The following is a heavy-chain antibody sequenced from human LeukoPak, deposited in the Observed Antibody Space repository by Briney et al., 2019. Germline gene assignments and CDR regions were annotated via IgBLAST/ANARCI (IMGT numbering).Heavy chain of an antibody. V-gene: IGHV1-18*01. Sequence: ASVTVSCKASGYTFNNYGISWVRQAPGQGLEWMGWVTSYNGDTNYAQKFQGRVTMSTDTSTSTAYMELRSLRFDDTAIYYCAKDWHILTGRNCFDPWGQGTLVTVSS. J-gene: IGHJ5*02. CDR3: AKDWHILTGRNCFDP. D-gene: IGHD3-9*01. CDR1: GYTFNNYG. CDR2: VTSYNGDT.